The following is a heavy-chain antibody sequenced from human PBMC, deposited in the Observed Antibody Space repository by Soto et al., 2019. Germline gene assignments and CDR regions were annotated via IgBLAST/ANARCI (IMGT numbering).Heavy chain of an antibody. V-gene: IGHV3-66*01. CDR3: ARDNAYCTNGVCYKSGPDY. CDR2: IYSGGST. J-gene: IGHJ4*02. D-gene: IGHD2-8*01. Sequence: EVQLVESGGGLVQPGGSLRLSCAASGFTVSSNYMSWVRQAPGKGLEWVSVIYSGGSTYYADSVKGRFTISRDNSKNTLYLQMNSLRAEDTAVYYCARDNAYCTNGVCYKSGPDYWGQGTLVTVSS. CDR1: GFTVSSNY.